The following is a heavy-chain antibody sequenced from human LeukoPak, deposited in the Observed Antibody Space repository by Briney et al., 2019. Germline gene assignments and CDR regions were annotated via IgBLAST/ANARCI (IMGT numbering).Heavy chain of an antibody. Sequence: GGSLRLSCAASGFTFSSYSMNWVRQAPGKGLEWVSSISSSSSYIYYADSVKGRFTISRDNAKNSLYLQMNSLGAEDTAVYYCARVSSSWYGLTFDPWGQGTLVTVSS. V-gene: IGHV3-21*01. CDR1: GFTFSSYS. CDR3: ARVSSSWYGLTFDP. J-gene: IGHJ5*02. D-gene: IGHD6-13*01. CDR2: ISSSSSYI.